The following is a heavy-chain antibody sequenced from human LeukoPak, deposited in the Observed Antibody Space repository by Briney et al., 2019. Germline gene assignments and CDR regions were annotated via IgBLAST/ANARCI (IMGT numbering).Heavy chain of an antibody. J-gene: IGHJ4*02. V-gene: IGHV3-21*01. CDR1: GFNFRSYG. CDR3: AGGVTRGDY. CDR2: ISNSGGST. D-gene: IGHD2-21*02. Sequence: GGSLRLSCAASGFNFRSYGMIWVRQAPGKGLEWVSYISNSGGSTYYADSVKGRFTLSRDNAKNSLYLQMNSLRADDTAVYYCAGGVTRGDYWGQGTLVTVSS.